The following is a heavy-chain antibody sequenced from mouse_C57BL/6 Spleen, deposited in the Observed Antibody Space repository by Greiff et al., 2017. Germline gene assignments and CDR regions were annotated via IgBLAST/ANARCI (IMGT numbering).Heavy chain of an antibody. CDR1: GYTFTSYW. CDR2: IDPNSGGT. CDR3: ARRGGGLRRDYYAMDY. Sequence: QVQLQQPGAELVKPGASVKLSCKASGYTFTSYWMHWVKQRPGRGLEWIGRIDPNSGGTKYNEKFKSKATLTVDKPSSTAYMQLSSLTSEDSAVYSCARRGGGLRRDYYAMDYWGQGTSVTVSS. J-gene: IGHJ4*01. D-gene: IGHD2-4*01. V-gene: IGHV1-72*01.